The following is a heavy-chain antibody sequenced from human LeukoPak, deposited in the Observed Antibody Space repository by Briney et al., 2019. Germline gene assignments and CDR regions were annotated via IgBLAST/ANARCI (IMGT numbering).Heavy chain of an antibody. V-gene: IGHV3-74*01. CDR3: ARLEDWYYDSSGQFDY. CDR2: INTDGSST. J-gene: IGHJ4*02. D-gene: IGHD3-22*01. Sequence: PGGSLRLSCAASGFTFSNYWMHWVRQAPGKGLVWVSHINTDGSSTSYADSVKGRFTISRDNAKNTLYLQMNSLRAEDTAVYYCARLEDWYYDSSGQFDYWGQGTLVTVSS. CDR1: GFTFSNYW.